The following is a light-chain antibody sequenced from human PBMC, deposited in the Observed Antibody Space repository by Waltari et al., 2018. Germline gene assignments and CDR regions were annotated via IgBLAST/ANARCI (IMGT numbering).Light chain of an antibody. V-gene: IGKV3-15*01. CDR2: GAS. Sequence: IVMTQSPATLSVSPGENVTLSCRASQSVSGNLAWYQQKPGQAPRLLMYGASTRAAGVPTRFSGSGSGTEFTVTISSLQSEDFAVYYCQQYNDWPQTFGQGTKLETK. J-gene: IGKJ2*01. CDR1: QSVSGN. CDR3: QQYNDWPQT.